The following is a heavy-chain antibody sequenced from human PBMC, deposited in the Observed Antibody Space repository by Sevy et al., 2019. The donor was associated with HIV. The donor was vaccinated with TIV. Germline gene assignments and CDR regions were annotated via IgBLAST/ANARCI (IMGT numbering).Heavy chain of an antibody. V-gene: IGHV1-18*01. CDR2: ISTFNVNT. J-gene: IGHJ4*02. Sequence: ASVKVSCKASGYTFTSYGISWVRQAPGQRLEWMGWISTFNVNTNNAQKSQGRVTMTTDTSTSTAYMELTSLRSDDTAVYYCARDDCSSLSCHGSLLYWGQGTLVTVSS. CDR3: ARDDCSSLSCHGSLLY. D-gene: IGHD2-2*01. CDR1: GYTFTSYG.